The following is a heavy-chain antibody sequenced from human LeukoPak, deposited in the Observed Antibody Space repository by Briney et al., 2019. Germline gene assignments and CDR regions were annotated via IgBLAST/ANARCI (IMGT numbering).Heavy chain of an antibody. CDR1: GGSVSSATYY. Sequence: SETLSLTCTVSGGSVSSATYYWSWIRQSPGKRLEWVGYVYYNGGTNYNPSLKSRVTISVDTSKNQFSLKLNSVTAADTAVYYCARDVYDRSGYSGFDYWGQGTLVTVSS. CDR3: ARDVYDRSGYSGFDY. CDR2: VYYNGGT. V-gene: IGHV4-61*01. J-gene: IGHJ4*02. D-gene: IGHD3-22*01.